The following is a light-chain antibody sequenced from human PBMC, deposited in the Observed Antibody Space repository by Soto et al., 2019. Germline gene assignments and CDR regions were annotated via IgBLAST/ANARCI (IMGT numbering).Light chain of an antibody. CDR3: QQANSFPIT. CDR1: QGISSY. J-gene: IGKJ5*01. CDR2: DAS. V-gene: IGKV1-9*01. Sequence: IQLTQSPSSLSASLGDRVTITCRASQGISSYLGWYQQKPGKAPNLLIYDASTLHSGVPSRFSGGGSGTDFTLTISSLQPEDFATYFCQQANSFPITFGQGTRLEI.